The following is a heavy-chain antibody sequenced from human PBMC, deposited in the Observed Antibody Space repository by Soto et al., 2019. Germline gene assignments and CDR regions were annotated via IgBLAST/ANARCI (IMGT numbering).Heavy chain of an antibody. J-gene: IGHJ4*02. CDR3: AKDGRYYDILPGQPYFDY. V-gene: IGHV3-23*01. CDR2: ISGSGGST. Sequence: GGSLRLSCAASGFTFSSYAMSWVRQAPGKGLEWVSAISGSGGSTYYADTVKGRFTISRDNSKNTLYLQMNSLRAEDTAEYYFAKDGRYYDILPGQPYFDYGGQGTLVTVSS. CDR1: GFTFSSYA. D-gene: IGHD3-9*01.